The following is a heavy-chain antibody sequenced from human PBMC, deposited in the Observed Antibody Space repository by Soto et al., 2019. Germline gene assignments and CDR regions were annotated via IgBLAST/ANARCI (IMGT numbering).Heavy chain of an antibody. CDR1: GYTFTGYY. J-gene: IGHJ4*02. Sequence: ASVKVSCKASGYTFTGYYVHWVRQAPGQGLEWMGWINPNSGGTNYAQKFQGWVTMTRGTSISTAYMELSRLRSDDTAVYYCARAVETIPTSTPGYWGQGILVTVSS. CDR3: ARAVETIPTSTPGY. V-gene: IGHV1-2*04. CDR2: INPNSGGT. D-gene: IGHD2-21*01.